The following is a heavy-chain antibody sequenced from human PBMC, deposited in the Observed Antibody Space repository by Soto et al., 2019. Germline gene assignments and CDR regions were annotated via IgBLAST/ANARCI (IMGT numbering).Heavy chain of an antibody. V-gene: IGHV3-30-3*01. Sequence: QVQLVESGGGVVQPGRSLRLSCAASGFTFSIYAMHWVRQAPGKGLERVAVISYDGARKAYANSVKGRFTLSRDTSKNVLYVHMNSLRVEETAAYYCARGDREDTAVVIGARTGEKGMDVWGRGTTVTVSS. CDR2: ISYDGARK. CDR3: ARGDREDTAVVIGARTGEKGMDV. CDR1: GFTFSIYA. D-gene: IGHD2-15*01. J-gene: IGHJ6*02.